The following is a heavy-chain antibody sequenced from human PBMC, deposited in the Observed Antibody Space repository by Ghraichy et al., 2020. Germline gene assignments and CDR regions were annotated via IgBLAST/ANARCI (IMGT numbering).Heavy chain of an antibody. J-gene: IGHJ2*01. Sequence: SETLSLTCTVSSGSMSYYYWSWIRQPPGKGLEWIGYISYSGSATYNPSLKRPVTISVDTSKNQFSLKLSSVTAADTAVYYCARTGGTNYVDWYFDLWGRGTLVTV. V-gene: IGHV4-59*01. CDR1: SGSMSYYY. D-gene: IGHD1-26*01. CDR3: ARTGGTNYVDWYFDL. CDR2: ISYSGSA.